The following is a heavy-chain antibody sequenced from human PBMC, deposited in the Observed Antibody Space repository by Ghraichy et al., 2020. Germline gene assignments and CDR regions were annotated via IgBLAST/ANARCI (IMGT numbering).Heavy chain of an antibody. V-gene: IGHV1-8*01. J-gene: IGHJ6*02. CDR1: GNTFTNYD. CDR2: MNPNSANT. CDR3: AKTYYLYAMDV. Sequence: ASVKVSCKTSGNTFTNYDLNWVRQAAGQGLEWMGWMNPNSANTGYAQKFEGRVTMTWNTSLSTAYMEMSSLRSDETAVYWCAKTYYLYAMDVWGQGTTVTVSS.